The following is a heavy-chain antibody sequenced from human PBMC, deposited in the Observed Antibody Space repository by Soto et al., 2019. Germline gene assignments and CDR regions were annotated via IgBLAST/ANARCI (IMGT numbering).Heavy chain of an antibody. CDR2: ISYDGGRQ. D-gene: IGHD5-18*01. J-gene: IGHJ4*02. Sequence: QAHLVESGGGVVQPGRSLRLSWAASGFTCTSYGIHWVRQAPGTRLEWVAVISYDGGRQHYADSVKGRFTISRDNSKNMVLLQMNSLRAEDTAVSYGVSDRGYGHASVPYSWGQGTLVSVSS. CDR3: VSDRGYGHASVPYS. V-gene: IGHV3-30*03. CDR1: GFTCTSYG.